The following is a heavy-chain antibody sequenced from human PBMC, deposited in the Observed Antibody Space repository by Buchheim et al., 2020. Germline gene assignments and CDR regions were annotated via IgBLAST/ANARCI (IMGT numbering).Heavy chain of an antibody. CDR1: GGSISSYY. CDR2: IYYRGST. D-gene: IGHD6-13*01. V-gene: IGHV4-59*01. Sequence: QVQLQESGPGLVKPSETLSLTCTVSGGSISSYYLSWIRQPPGTGLEWIGYIYYRGSTNYNPSLKSRVTISVDTSKNQFPLKLSSVTAADTAVYYCARRIAAAGTRWFDPWGQGTL. J-gene: IGHJ5*02. CDR3: ARRIAAAGTRWFDP.